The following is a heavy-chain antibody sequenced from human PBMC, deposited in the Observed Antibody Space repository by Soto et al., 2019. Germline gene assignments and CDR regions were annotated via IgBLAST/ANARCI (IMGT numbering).Heavy chain of an antibody. D-gene: IGHD6-13*01. Sequence: SETLSLTCAVYGGSFSGYYWSWIRQPPGKGLEWIGEINHSGSTNYNPSLKSRVTISVDTSKNQFSLKLSSVTAADTAVYYCARAGLIAAATPWLPIDYWGQGTLVTVSS. CDR1: GGSFSGYY. CDR2: INHSGST. CDR3: ARAGLIAAATPWLPIDY. V-gene: IGHV4-34*01. J-gene: IGHJ4*02.